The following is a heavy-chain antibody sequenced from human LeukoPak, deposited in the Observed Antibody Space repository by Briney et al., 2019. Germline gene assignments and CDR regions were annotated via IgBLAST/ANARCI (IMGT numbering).Heavy chain of an antibody. CDR3: ASFRYYDSSGYYFYFDY. CDR1: GDSISTSNSY. D-gene: IGHD3-22*01. V-gene: IGHV4-39*01. J-gene: IGHJ4*02. CDR2: IYYSGNT. Sequence: SETLSLTCTVSGDSISTSNSYWGWIRQPPGKGLEWIGSIYYSGNTYYNASLESRVTISVDTSKNQFSLKLTSVTAADTAVYYCASFRYYDSSGYYFYFDYWGQGTLVTVSS.